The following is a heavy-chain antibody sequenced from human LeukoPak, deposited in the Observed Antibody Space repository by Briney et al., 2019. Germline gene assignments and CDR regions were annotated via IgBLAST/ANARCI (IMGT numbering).Heavy chain of an antibody. CDR1: GFTFSSYS. CDR2: IGSSSSHI. Sequence: GGSLRLSCAASGFTFSSYSMNWVRQAPGKGLEWVSSIGSSSSHIYYADSVKGRFTISRDNAKNSLYLQMNSLRAEDTAVYYCARTFGYGGNSGFPKYGMDVWGQGTTVTVSS. D-gene: IGHD4-23*01. J-gene: IGHJ6*02. CDR3: ARTFGYGGNSGFPKYGMDV. V-gene: IGHV3-21*01.